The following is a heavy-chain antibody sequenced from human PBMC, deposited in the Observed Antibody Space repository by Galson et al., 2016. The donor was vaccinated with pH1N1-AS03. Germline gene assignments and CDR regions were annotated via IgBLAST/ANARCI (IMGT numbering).Heavy chain of an antibody. V-gene: IGHV1-69*06. CDR3: ASSPDYSDTSVYYGTAY. D-gene: IGHD3-22*01. Sequence: CKASGGTFSSYAFTWVRQAPGQGLEWVGGLIPIFHTPNYAQKFQGRVTIIADKSTSTAYMELRSLTSEDTAVYYCASSPDYSDTSVYYGTAYWGQGTLVTVSS. J-gene: IGHJ4*02. CDR2: LIPIFHTP. CDR1: GGTFSSYA.